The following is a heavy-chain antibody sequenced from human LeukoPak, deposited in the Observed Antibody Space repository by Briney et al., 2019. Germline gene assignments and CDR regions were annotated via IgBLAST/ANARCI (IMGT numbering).Heavy chain of an antibody. J-gene: IGHJ3*02. CDR1: GVSISSYY. CDR2: IYYSGST. CDR3: ARGGGFGDTDAFDI. Sequence: SETLRFTCTVTGVSISSYYWSWIRQPPGKGLEWIGYIYYSGSTNYNPSLKSRVTISVDTSKNQFSLKLSSVTAADTAVYYCARGGGFGDTDAFDIWGQGTMVTVSS. D-gene: IGHD3-16*01. V-gene: IGHV4-59*01.